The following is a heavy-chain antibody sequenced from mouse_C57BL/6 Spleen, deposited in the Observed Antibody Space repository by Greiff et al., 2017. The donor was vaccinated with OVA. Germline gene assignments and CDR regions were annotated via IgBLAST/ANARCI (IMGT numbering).Heavy chain of an antibody. CDR3: ARGPAWFAY. Sequence: QVHVKQSGPELVKPGASVKISCKASGYSFTSYYIHWVKQRPGQGLEWIGWIYPGSGNTKYNEKFKGKATLTADTSSSTAYMQLSSLTSEDSAVYYCARGPAWFAYWGQGTLVTVSA. J-gene: IGHJ3*01. V-gene: IGHV1-66*01. CDR1: GYSFTSYY. CDR2: IYPGSGNT.